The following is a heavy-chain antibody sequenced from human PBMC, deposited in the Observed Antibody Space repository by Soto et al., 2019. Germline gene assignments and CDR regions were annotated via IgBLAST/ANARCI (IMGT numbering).Heavy chain of an antibody. Sequence: QVQLVESGGGLVEPGGSLRLSCAASGFTFSDYYMTWIRQAPGKGLEWVSYISGTSYYTNYADSVKGRFIISRNNAKNSLYLQMKRLRAEDTAVYFCARARSTGRDDAFDIWGQGTVLTVSS. CDR1: GFTFSDYY. J-gene: IGHJ3*02. CDR3: ARARSTGRDDAFDI. D-gene: IGHD2-8*02. V-gene: IGHV3-11*05. CDR2: ISGTSYYT.